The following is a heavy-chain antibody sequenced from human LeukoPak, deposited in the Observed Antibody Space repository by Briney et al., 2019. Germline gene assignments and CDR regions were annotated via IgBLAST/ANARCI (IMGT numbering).Heavy chain of an antibody. CDR2: IYYSGST. V-gene: IGHV4-59*12. J-gene: IGHJ4*02. CDR1: GGSISSYY. Sequence: SETLSLTCTVSGGSISSYYWSWIRQPPGKGLEWIGYIYYSGSTNYNPSLKSRVTISVDTSKNQFSLKLSSVTAADTAVYYCARDEDFDYWGQGTLVTVSS. CDR3: ARDEDFDY.